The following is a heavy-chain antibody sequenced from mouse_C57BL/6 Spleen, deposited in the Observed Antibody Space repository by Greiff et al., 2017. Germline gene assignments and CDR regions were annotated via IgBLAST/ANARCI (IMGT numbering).Heavy chain of an antibody. CDR1: GYTFTEYT. V-gene: IGHV1-62-2*01. CDR2: FYPGSGSI. J-gene: IGHJ3*01. Sequence: QVQLQQPGAELVKPGASVKLSCKASGYTFTEYTIHWVKQRSGQGLEWIGWFYPGSGSIKYNEKFKDKATLTADKSSSTVYMELSRLTSEDSAVYFCSRHEKKSGYVYVDVFAYWGQGTLVTVSA. D-gene: IGHD2-2*01. CDR3: SRHEKKSGYVYVDVFAY.